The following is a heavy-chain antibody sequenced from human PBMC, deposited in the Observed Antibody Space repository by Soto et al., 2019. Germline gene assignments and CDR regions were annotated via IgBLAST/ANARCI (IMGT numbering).Heavy chain of an antibody. CDR2: TIPIFGTA. Sequence: SVKASCKASGGTFSSYAISCVRQAPGQGLEWMGGTIPIFGTANYAQKFQGRVTITADESTSTAYMELSSLRSEDTAVYYCARKYCSGGSCYLTSLDAFDIWGQGTMVTVSS. CDR3: ARKYCSGGSCYLTSLDAFDI. CDR1: GGTFSSYA. J-gene: IGHJ3*02. D-gene: IGHD2-15*01. V-gene: IGHV1-69*13.